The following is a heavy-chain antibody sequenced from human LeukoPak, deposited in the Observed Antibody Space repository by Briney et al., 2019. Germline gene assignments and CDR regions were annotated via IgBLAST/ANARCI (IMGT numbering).Heavy chain of an antibody. J-gene: IGHJ4*02. CDR1: GGSFSGYY. V-gene: IGHV4-34*01. D-gene: IGHD3-22*01. CDR2: INHSGST. CDR3: ARGKDLGYYYDSSGYLY. Sequence: PSETLSLTCAVYGGSFSGYYWSWIRQPPGKGLEWIGEINHSGSTNYNPALKSRVTISVDTSKTQFSLKLSSVTAADTAVYYCARGKDLGYYYDSSGYLYWGQGILVTVSS.